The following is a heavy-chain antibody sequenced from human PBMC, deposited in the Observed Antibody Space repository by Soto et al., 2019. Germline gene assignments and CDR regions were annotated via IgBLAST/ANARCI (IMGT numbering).Heavy chain of an antibody. J-gene: IGHJ6*02. Sequence: SETLSLTCAVSGCSISSSNWWSWVRQPPGKGLEWIGEIYHSGSTNYNPSLKSRVTISVDKSKNQFSLKLSSVTAADTAVYYCARDRENYYYYGMDVWGQGTTVTVSS. D-gene: IGHD3-10*01. V-gene: IGHV4-4*02. CDR2: IYHSGST. CDR1: GCSISSSNW. CDR3: ARDRENYYYYGMDV.